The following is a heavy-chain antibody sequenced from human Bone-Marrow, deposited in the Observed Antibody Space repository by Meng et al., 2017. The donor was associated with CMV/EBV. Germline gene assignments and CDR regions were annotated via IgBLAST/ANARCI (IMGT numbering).Heavy chain of an antibody. D-gene: IGHD2-2*01. Sequence: GESLKISCAASGFTFNTYEMNWVRQAPGKGLEWVSHISSSGKTSYYADSVKGRFTISRDNAKNSLYLQLNSLRAEDTAVYYCARRYCSSTSCLIDYWGQGTLVTVSS. CDR3: ARRYCSSTSCLIDY. CDR1: GFTFNTYE. V-gene: IGHV3-48*03. J-gene: IGHJ4*02. CDR2: ISSSGKTS.